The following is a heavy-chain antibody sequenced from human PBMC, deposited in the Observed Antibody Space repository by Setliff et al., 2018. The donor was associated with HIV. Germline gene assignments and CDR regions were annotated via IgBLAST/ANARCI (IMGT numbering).Heavy chain of an antibody. J-gene: IGHJ6*03. D-gene: IGHD6-19*01. CDR2: INVALVKT. CDR3: ARGLAVAGKSYYDYNYMDV. V-gene: IGHV1-3*01. Sequence: GASVKVSCKASGYTFAAHPIHWVRQAPGQRLEWMGWINVALVKTKYSQRLQGRVTISSYTSANTVYMELRSLTSEDTAVYYCARGLAVAGKSYYDYNYMDVWGKGTTVTVSS. CDR1: GYTFAAHP.